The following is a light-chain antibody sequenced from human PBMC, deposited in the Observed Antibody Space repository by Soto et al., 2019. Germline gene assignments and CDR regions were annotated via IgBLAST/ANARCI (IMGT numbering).Light chain of an antibody. V-gene: IGLV2-14*01. CDR3: SSYTSSSLPV. CDR2: EVS. J-gene: IGLJ2*01. CDR1: SSDVGGYNY. Sequence: QSALTQPASVSGSPGQSITISCTGTSSDVGGYNYVSWYQQHPGKAPNLLIFEVSNRPSGVSNRFSGSKSGNTASLTISGLQAEDEADYYCSSYTSSSLPVFGGGTKLTVL.